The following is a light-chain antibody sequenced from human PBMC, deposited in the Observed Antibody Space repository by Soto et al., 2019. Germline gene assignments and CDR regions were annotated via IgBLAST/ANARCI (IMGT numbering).Light chain of an antibody. CDR1: SSDIGDYNY. Sequence: QSALTQPASVSGSPGQSITISCTGTSSDIGDYNYVSWYQQHPDKAPKLMIYDVSSRPSGVSHRFSGSKSGNTASLTISGLQPEDEADYYCSSYTRTNTPRVFGTGTKVTVL. V-gene: IGLV2-14*03. CDR2: DVS. CDR3: SSYTRTNTPRV. J-gene: IGLJ1*01.